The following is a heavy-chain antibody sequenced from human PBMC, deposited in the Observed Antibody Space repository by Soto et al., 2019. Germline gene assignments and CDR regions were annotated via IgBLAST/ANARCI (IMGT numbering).Heavy chain of an antibody. V-gene: IGHV1-69*06. CDR2: MNPIFGTA. D-gene: IGHD2-21*01. CDR3: AGGRDWHICFDY. CDR1: GGTFSSYA. J-gene: IGHJ4*02. Sequence: NVSCKASGGTFSSYAISWVRQAPGQGLEWMGGMNPIFGTAHYAQKFNGRVTITADKSTSTAYMEPSSLRSEDTAVYDSAGGRDWHICFDYWGRGTLVTVSS.